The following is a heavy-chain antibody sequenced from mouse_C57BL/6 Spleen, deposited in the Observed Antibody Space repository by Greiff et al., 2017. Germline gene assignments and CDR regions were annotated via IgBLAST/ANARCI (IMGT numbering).Heavy chain of an antibody. J-gene: IGHJ2*01. Sequence: QVQLQQPGAELVRPGSSVKLSCKASGYTFTSYWMHWVKQRPIQGLEWIGNIDPSDSETHYNQKFKDKATLTVDKSSSTAYMQLSILTSEDSAVYYCASGDYGYFDYWGQGTTLTVSS. CDR1: GYTFTSYW. CDR2: IDPSDSET. D-gene: IGHD2-4*01. V-gene: IGHV1-52*01. CDR3: ASGDYGYFDY.